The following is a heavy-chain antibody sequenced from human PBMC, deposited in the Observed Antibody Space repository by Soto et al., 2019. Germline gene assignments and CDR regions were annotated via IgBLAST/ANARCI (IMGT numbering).Heavy chain of an antibody. D-gene: IGHD3-22*01. CDR3: ARGGYDTSGQTFIGWGPDC. CDR2: RYYSGNT. V-gene: IGHV4-30-4*01. J-gene: IGHJ4*02. CDR1: GVSITSGSYY. Sequence: HVQLQESGPGPVTPSQTLSLSCTVSGVSITSGSYYWTWVPQSPGKGLEWIGYRYYSGNTYYNPSLNSRATISVDTSKNQFFLKLTSVTAADTAVYYCARGGYDTSGQTFIGWGPDCWGQGTLVTVSS.